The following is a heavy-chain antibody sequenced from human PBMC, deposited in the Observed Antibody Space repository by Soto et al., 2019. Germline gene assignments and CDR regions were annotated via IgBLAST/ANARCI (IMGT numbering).Heavy chain of an antibody. J-gene: IGHJ4*02. CDR2: IIPILGIA. D-gene: IGHD3-9*01. CDR1: GGTFSSYT. V-gene: IGHV1-69*02. CDR3: ARGDILTSDY. Sequence: SVKVSCKASGGTFSSYTISWVRQAPGQGLEWMGRIIPILGIANYAQKFQGRVTITADTSTSTAYMELSSLRSEDTAVYYCARGDILTSDYWRQGTLVTVCS.